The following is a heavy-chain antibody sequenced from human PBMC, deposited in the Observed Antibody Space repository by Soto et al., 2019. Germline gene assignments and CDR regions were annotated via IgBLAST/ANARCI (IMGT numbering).Heavy chain of an antibody. D-gene: IGHD3-16*01. J-gene: IGHJ4*02. Sequence: QITLKESGPTLVKPTQTLTLTCTFSGFSLSTSGVGVGWIRQTPGKALEWLALIYWDEDKRYSPSLKSRLTITKDTSKDQVILTMTNMDPVDTATYYCAHRRRGRYFDYGVQGTLVTVSS. V-gene: IGHV2-5*02. CDR2: IYWDEDK. CDR1: GFSLSTSGVG. CDR3: AHRRRGRYFDY.